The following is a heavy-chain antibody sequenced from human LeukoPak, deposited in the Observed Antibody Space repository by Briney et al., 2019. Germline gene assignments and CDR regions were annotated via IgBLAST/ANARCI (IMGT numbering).Heavy chain of an antibody. CDR2: MKQDGSEK. V-gene: IGHV3-7*01. CDR3: ARDRTYYYESSGP. CDR1: GFTFSSYW. J-gene: IGHJ5*02. Sequence: GGSLRLSCAASGFTFSSYWMTWVRQAPGKGLEWVANMKQDGSEKYYVDSVKGRFTISRDNAKNSLYLQMNSLRAEDTAVYYCARDRTYYYESSGPWGQGTLVPVSS. D-gene: IGHD3-22*01.